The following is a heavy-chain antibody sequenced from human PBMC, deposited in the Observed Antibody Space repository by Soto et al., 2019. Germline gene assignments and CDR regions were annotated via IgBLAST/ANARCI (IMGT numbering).Heavy chain of an antibody. D-gene: IGHD3-3*01. CDR3: ARADVDFGVDKGRRDYYYYYMDV. V-gene: IGHV1-69*02. J-gene: IGHJ6*03. Sequence: SVKVSCKASGGTFSSYTLSWVRQAPGQGLEWMGRIIPILGIASYAQKFQGRVTITADKSTSTAYMELSSLRSEDTAVYYCARADVDFGVDKGRRDYYYYYMDVWGKGTTVTVSS. CDR1: GGTFSSYT. CDR2: IIPILGIA.